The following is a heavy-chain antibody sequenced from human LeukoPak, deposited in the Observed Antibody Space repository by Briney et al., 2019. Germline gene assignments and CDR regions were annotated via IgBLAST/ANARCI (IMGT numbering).Heavy chain of an antibody. CDR3: ARGVSTGDDFWSGYLEARDFDY. CDR1: GGSFSGHY. D-gene: IGHD3-3*01. Sequence: SETLSLTCAVYGGSFSGHYWSWIRQPPGKGLEWIGEINHSGSTNYNPSLKSRVTISVDTSKNQFSLKLSSVTAADTAVYYCARGVSTGDDFWSGYLEARDFDYWGQGTLVTVSS. J-gene: IGHJ4*02. CDR2: INHSGST. V-gene: IGHV4-34*01.